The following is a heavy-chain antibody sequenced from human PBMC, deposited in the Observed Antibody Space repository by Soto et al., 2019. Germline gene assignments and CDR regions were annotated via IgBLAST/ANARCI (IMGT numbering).Heavy chain of an antibody. V-gene: IGHV4-30-2*01. Sequence: LSLTCAVSGGSISSGGYSWSWIRQPPGKGLEWIGYIYHSGSTYYNPSLKSRVTISVDRSKNQFSLKLSSVTAADTAVYYCARAGLYYYDSSGYSPPNWFDPWGQGTLVPVAS. J-gene: IGHJ5*02. D-gene: IGHD3-22*01. CDR1: GGSISSGGYS. CDR3: ARAGLYYYDSSGYSPPNWFDP. CDR2: IYHSGST.